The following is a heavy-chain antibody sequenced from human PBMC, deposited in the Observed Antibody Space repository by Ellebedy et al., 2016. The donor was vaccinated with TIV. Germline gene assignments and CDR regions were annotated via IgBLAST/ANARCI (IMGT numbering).Heavy chain of an antibody. Sequence: GESLKISXSASGFTFSSYSMNWVRQAPGKGLEWVSSISSSSSYIYYADSVKGRFTIFRDNAKNSLYLQMNSLRAEDTALYYCARDGAGGDYDYWGQGTLVTVSS. CDR1: GFTFSSYS. V-gene: IGHV3-21*04. CDR2: ISSSSSYI. D-gene: IGHD4-17*01. J-gene: IGHJ4*02. CDR3: ARDGAGGDYDY.